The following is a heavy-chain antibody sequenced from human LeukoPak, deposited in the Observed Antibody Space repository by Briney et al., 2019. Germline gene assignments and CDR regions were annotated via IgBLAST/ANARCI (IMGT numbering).Heavy chain of an antibody. CDR1: GFTVSSNY. Sequence: GGSLRLSCAASGFTVSSNYMSWVRQAPGKGLEWVSVIYSGGSTYYADSVKGRFTISRDNSKNTLYLQMNSLRAEDTAVYYCARSFRGDRYYFDYWGQGTLVTVSS. CDR3: ARSFRGDRYYFDY. V-gene: IGHV3-53*05. D-gene: IGHD3-16*01. J-gene: IGHJ4*02. CDR2: IYSGGST.